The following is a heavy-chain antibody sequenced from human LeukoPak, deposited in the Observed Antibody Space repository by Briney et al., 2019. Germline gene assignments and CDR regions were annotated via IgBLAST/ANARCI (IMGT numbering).Heavy chain of an antibody. J-gene: IGHJ4*02. CDR2: IKHDGSEK. V-gene: IGHV3-7*03. CDR3: ARLRRGGGYSSGWYIDY. D-gene: IGHD6-19*01. Sequence: GGSLRLSCAASGFSFSGYWMSWVRQAPGRGLEWVANIKHDGSEKYYVDSVKGRFTFSRDNAKNSVYLQMNSLRVEDSAVYYCARLRRGGGYSSGWYIDYWAGEPWSPSPQ. CDR1: GFSFSGYW.